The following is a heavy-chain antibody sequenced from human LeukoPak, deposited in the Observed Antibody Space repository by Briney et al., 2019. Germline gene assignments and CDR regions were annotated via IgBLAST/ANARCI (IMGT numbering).Heavy chain of an antibody. CDR1: GGTFSSYA. V-gene: IGHV1-69*01. CDR3: ARAGVVVPAARNYYHGMDV. CDR2: IIPIFGTA. Sequence: SVKVSCKASGGTFSSYAISWVRQAPGQGLEWMGGIIPIFGTANYAQKFQGRVTITADESTSTAYVELSSLRSEDTAVYYCARAGVVVPAARNYYHGMDVWGKGTTVTVSS. D-gene: IGHD2-2*01. J-gene: IGHJ6*04.